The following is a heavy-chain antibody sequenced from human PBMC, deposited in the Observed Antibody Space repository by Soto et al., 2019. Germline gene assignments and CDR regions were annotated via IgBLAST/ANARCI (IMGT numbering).Heavy chain of an antibody. Sequence: GGSLRLSCAASGITFSNYAMTWVRQAPGKGLEWVANIKADGSEKYYVDSVKGRFTIPRDNAKNSLYLQMNSLRAEDTAVYYCAGGEVAATADVFDIWGQGTMVTVSS. CDR1: GITFSNYA. CDR3: AGGEVAATADVFDI. V-gene: IGHV3-7*02. D-gene: IGHD2-15*01. J-gene: IGHJ3*02. CDR2: IKADGSEK.